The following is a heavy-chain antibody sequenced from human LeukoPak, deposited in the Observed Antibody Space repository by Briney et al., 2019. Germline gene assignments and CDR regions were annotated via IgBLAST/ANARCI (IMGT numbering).Heavy chain of an antibody. Sequence: PGGSLRLSCAASGFTFSSYAMSWVRQAPGKGLEWVSAISATGSSTYYADSVKGRFTISRDNSKNTLYLQMNSLRAEDTAVYYCAGAYDYVWGSYRYETDYWGQGTLVTVCS. J-gene: IGHJ4*02. CDR3: AGAYDYVWGSYRYETDY. CDR2: ISATGSST. D-gene: IGHD3-16*02. CDR1: GFTFSSYA. V-gene: IGHV3-23*01.